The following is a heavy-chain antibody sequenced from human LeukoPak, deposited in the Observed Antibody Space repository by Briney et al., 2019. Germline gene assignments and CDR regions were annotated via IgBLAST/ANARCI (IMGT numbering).Heavy chain of an antibody. D-gene: IGHD1-26*01. J-gene: IGHJ6*02. CDR3: ARVGGSYWVDYYYGMDV. CDR2: IYYSGST. V-gene: IGHV4-39*01. CDR1: GGSISSSSYY. Sequence: PSETLSLTCTVSGGSISSSSYYWGWIRQPPGKGLEWIGSIYYSGSTYYNPPLKSRVTISVDTSKNQFSLKLSSVTAADTAVYYCARVGGSYWVDYYYGMDVWGQGTTVTVSS.